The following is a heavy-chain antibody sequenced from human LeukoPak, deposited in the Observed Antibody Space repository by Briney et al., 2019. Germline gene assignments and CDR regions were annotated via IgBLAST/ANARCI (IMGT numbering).Heavy chain of an antibody. D-gene: IGHD2-21*02. Sequence: GGPLRLSCAASGFTFSSYSMNWVRQAPGKGLVWVSRINSDGSSTSYADSVKGRFTISRDNAKNTLYLQMNSLRAEDTAVYYCARDPTALDPYFDYWGQGTLVTVSS. CDR3: ARDPTALDPYFDY. J-gene: IGHJ4*02. V-gene: IGHV3-74*01. CDR1: GFTFSSYS. CDR2: INSDGSST.